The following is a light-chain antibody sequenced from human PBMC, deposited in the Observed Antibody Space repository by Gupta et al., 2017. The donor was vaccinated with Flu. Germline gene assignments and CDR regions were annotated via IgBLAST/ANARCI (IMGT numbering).Light chain of an antibody. V-gene: IGKV3-11*01. CDR2: DAS. Sequence: LPAGDSAPSPSRGHSSGSTFLGWYQQKPGQSPRLLIYDASSRAPGLPGRFSGSGSGTDFTLIISSVEAEDVVIYFCKQSRHWPWGFGQGTKLEIK. CDR3: KQSRHWPWG. CDR1: SSGSTF. J-gene: IGKJ1*01.